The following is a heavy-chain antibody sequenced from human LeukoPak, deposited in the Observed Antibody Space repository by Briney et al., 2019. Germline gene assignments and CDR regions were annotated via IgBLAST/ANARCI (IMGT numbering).Heavy chain of an antibody. CDR1: GXTFSSHA. CDR3: AKAVGATRGYYYSGMDV. V-gene: IGHV3-23*01. Sequence: GGSLRLSCAASGXTFSSHAITWVRQAPGKGLEWVSAISGGGGSAYYADSVKGRFTISRDSSMNTLYLQMNSLTAGDTAVYYCAKAVGATRGYYYSGMDVWGQGTTVTVSS. D-gene: IGHD1-26*01. J-gene: IGHJ6*02. CDR2: ISGGGGSA.